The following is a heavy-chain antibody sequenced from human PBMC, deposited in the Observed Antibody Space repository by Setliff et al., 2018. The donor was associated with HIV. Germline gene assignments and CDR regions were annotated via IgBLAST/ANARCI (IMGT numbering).Heavy chain of an antibody. V-gene: IGHV2-70*04. CDR1: GFSLNTRGEG. J-gene: IGHJ6*03. D-gene: IGHD2-15*01. CDR3: ARDIVVVRDYYYMDV. Sequence: SGPTLVNPTQTLTLTCTFSGFSLNTRGEGVGWIRQPPGKALEWLARVDWGDNRFYNSSLRTRLTISKDTSKNQVVLTMTNMDPVDTATYYCARDIVVVRDYYYMDVWGKGTTVTVSS. CDR2: VDWGDNR.